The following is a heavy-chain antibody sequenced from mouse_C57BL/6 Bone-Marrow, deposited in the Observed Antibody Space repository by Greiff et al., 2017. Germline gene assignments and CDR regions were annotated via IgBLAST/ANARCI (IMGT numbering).Heavy chain of an antibody. J-gene: IGHJ2*01. CDR2: MLPGRGST. Sequence: QLHQPGPELMSPGASVKLSCKATAYTFTGSWLAWVKQRPGRGLEWIGEMLPGRGSTNYNGKFKGKATFTADTSSNTAYMLLSSLTTEDSAIYYCARPLVVVDYWGQGTTLTVSS. CDR3: ARPLVVVDY. V-gene: IGHV1-9*01. CDR1: AYTFTGSW. D-gene: IGHD1-1*01.